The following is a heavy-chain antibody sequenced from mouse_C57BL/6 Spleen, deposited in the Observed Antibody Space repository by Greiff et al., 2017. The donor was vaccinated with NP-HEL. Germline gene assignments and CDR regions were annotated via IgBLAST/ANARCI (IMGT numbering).Heavy chain of an antibody. V-gene: IGHV1-42*01. D-gene: IGHD2-5*01. Sequence: VQLQQSGPELVKPGASVKISCKASGYSFTGYYMNWVKQSPEKSLEWIGEINPSTGGTTYNQKFKAKATLTVDKSSSTAYMQLKSLTSEDSAVYYCALYSNYGFAYWGQGTLVTVSA. CDR3: ALYSNYGFAY. J-gene: IGHJ3*01. CDR2: INPSTGGT. CDR1: GYSFTGYY.